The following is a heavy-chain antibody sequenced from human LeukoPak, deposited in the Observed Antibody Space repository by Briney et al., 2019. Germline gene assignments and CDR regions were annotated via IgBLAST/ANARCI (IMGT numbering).Heavy chain of an antibody. CDR1: GFTVSTNY. J-gene: IGHJ6*02. D-gene: IGHD2-2*01. V-gene: IGHV3-66*01. CDR2: IYSGGTT. CDR3: ATDAVPAAMYGV. Sequence: PGGSLRLSCAASGFTVSTNYMSWVRQAPGKGLEWVSVIYSGGTTYYADSVKGRFTISRDNSKNTLYLQMNSLRAEDTAVYYCATDAVPAAMYGVWGQGTTVTVSS.